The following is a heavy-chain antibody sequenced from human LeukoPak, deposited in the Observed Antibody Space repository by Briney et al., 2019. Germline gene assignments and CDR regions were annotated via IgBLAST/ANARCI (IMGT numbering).Heavy chain of an antibody. CDR2: IYYSGSA. Sequence: PSETLSLTCTVSGDSMTSYYWSWIRQPPGKGLEWIGYIYYSGSAYYNPSLKSRVSISVDTSKNQFSLKLSSVTAADTAVYYCARGTRSSGLYYWGQGTLVTVSS. D-gene: IGHD3-10*01. V-gene: IGHV4-59*12. CDR3: ARGTRSSGLYY. J-gene: IGHJ4*02. CDR1: GDSMTSYY.